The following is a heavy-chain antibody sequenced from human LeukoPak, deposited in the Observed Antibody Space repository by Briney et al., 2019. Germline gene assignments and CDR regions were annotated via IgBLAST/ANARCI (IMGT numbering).Heavy chain of an antibody. D-gene: IGHD1-20*01. CDR1: GFTFSSYS. CDR3: ARDPPFIIGTTFFDY. V-gene: IGHV3-21*01. Sequence: GGSLRLSCAASGFTFSSYSMNWVRQAPGKGLEWVSSISTSSTYIYYADSVKGRFTISRDNAKNSLYLQMNSLRAEDTTVYYCARDPPFIIGTTFFDYWGQGTLVTVSS. J-gene: IGHJ4*02. CDR2: ISTSSTYI.